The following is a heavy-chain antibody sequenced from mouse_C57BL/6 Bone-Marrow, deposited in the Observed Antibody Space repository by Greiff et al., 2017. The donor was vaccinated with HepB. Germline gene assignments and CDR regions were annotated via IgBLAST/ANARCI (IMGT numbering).Heavy chain of an antibody. Sequence: EVKLQESGPGLVKPSQSLSLTCSVTGYSITSGYYWNWIRQFPGNKLEWMGYISYDGSNNYNPSLKNRISITRDTSKNQFFLKLNSVTTEDTATYYCARGDYGSSYDWYFDVWGTGTTVTVSS. CDR1: GYSITSGYY. J-gene: IGHJ1*03. CDR2: ISYDGSN. D-gene: IGHD1-1*01. V-gene: IGHV3-6*01. CDR3: ARGDYGSSYDWYFDV.